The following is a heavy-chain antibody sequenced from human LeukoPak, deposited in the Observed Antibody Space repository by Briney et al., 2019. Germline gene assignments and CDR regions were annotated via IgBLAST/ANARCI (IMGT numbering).Heavy chain of an antibody. CDR1: GGSISSSSYY. V-gene: IGHV4-39*07. J-gene: IGHJ4*02. CDR2: IYYSGST. Sequence: PSETLSLTCTVSGGSISSSSYYWGWIRQPPGKGLEWIGSIYYSGSTYYNPSLKSRVTISVDTSKNQFSLKLSSVTAADTAVYYCARVGYYDSSGYLDYWGQGTQVTVSS. D-gene: IGHD3-22*01. CDR3: ARVGYYDSSGYLDY.